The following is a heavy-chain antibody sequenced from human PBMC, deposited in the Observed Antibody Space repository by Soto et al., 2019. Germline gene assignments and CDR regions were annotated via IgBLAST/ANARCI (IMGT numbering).Heavy chain of an antibody. D-gene: IGHD1-1*01. Sequence: QVQLIESGGGVVQPGRSLRLSCAASGFNFRNYGMHWLRQAPGKGLEWAAMIWSDGSNKYYGDSVKGRFSISRDNSKNTLYLEMNSLRVEDTAVYYCARASRNPPSVYYYFYVDVWGKGVTVTVSS. CDR1: GFNFRNYG. V-gene: IGHV3-33*01. J-gene: IGHJ6*03. CDR2: IWSDGSNK. CDR3: ARASRNPPSVYYYFYVDV.